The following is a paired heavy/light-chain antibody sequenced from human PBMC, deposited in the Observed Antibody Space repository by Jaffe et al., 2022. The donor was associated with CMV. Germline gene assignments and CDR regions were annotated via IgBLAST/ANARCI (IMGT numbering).Heavy chain of an antibody. CDR1: GGSFSGYY. J-gene: IGHJ6*02. Sequence: QVQLQQWGAGLLKPSETLSLTCAVYGGSFSGYYWSWIRQPPGKGLEWIGEINHSGSTNYNPSLKSRVTISVDTSKNQFSLKLSSVTAADTAVYYCARGRSFLYCSSTSCYSPRYYYGMDVWGQGTTVTVSS. D-gene: IGHD2-2*02. CDR3: ARGRSFLYCSSTSCYSPRYYYGMDV. V-gene: IGHV4-34*01. CDR2: INHSGST.
Light chain of an antibody. CDR2: GKN. V-gene: IGLV3-19*01. CDR3: NSRDSSGNWV. J-gene: IGLJ3*02. CDR1: SLRSYY. Sequence: SSELTQDPAVSVALGQTVRITCQGDSLRSYYASWYQQKPGQAPVLVIYGKNNRPSGIPDRFSGSSSGNTASLTITGAQAEDEADYYCNSRDSSGNWVFGGGTKLTVL.